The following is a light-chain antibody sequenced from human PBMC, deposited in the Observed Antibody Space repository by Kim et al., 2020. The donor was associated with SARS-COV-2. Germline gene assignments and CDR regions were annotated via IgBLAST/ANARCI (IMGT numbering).Light chain of an antibody. CDR3: QQYNNLQAIT. CDR2: DAS. CDR1: QDIRKF. Sequence: DIQLTQSPSSVSASVGDSVTITCQASQDIRKFLNWYQHKPGKAPELLISDASTLRTGVSSRFSGSASGTHFTFTISNLQPEDIATYYCQQYNNLQAITFGQGTRLEIK. V-gene: IGKV1-33*01. J-gene: IGKJ5*01.